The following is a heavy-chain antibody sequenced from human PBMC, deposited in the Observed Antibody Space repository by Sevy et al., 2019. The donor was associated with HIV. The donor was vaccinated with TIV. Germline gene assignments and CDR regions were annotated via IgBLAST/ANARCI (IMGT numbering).Heavy chain of an antibody. D-gene: IGHD6-13*01. J-gene: IGHJ4*02. Sequence: ASVKVSCKASGGTFSSYAISWVRQAPGQGLEWMGGIIPIFGTANYAQKFQGRVTITADESTSTAYMELSSLRSEDTAVYYCARGRSIAAADHGGGFVDYWGQGTLVTVSS. V-gene: IGHV1-69*13. CDR1: GGTFSSYA. CDR3: ARGRSIAAADHGGGFVDY. CDR2: IIPIFGTA.